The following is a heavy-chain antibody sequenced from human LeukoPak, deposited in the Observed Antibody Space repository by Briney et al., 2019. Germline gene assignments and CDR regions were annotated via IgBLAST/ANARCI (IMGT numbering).Heavy chain of an antibody. V-gene: IGHV3-21*01. D-gene: IGHD2-15*01. CDR1: GFTFSSYS. CDR3: ARDQAAVVVVVAATGGSDY. CDR2: ISSSSSYI. Sequence: GGSLRLSCAASGFTFSSYSMNWVRQAPGKGLEWVSSISSSSSYIYYADSVKGRFTISRDNAKNSLYLQMNSLRAEDTAVYYCARDQAAVVVVVAATGGSDYWGQGTLVTVSS. J-gene: IGHJ4*02.